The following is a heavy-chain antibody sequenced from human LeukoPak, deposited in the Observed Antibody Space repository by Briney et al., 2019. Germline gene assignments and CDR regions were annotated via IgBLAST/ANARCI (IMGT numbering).Heavy chain of an antibody. CDR3: ARAESGEWLRRNYYFDY. J-gene: IGHJ4*02. D-gene: IGHD5-12*01. CDR2: INPNSGGT. CDR1: GYTFTGYY. V-gene: IGHV1-2*02. Sequence: GASVKVSCKASGYTFTGYYMHWVRQAPGQGLEWMGWINPNSGGTNYAQKFQGRVTMTRDTSISTAYMELSRLRSDDTAVYYCARAESGEWLRRNYYFDYWGQGTLVTVSS.